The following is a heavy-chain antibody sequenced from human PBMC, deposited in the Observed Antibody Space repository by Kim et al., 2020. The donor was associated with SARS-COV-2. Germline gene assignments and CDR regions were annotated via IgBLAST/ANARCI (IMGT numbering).Heavy chain of an antibody. J-gene: IGHJ2*01. Sequence: SANPSIKGRVTISVDTSKKQFSLRLSSVTAADAAVYYCARHLRNWYFDLWGRGTLVTVSS. CDR3: ARHLRNWYFDL. V-gene: IGHV4-39*01.